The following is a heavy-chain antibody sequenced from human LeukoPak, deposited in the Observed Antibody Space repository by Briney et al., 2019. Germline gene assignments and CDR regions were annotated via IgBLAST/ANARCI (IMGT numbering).Heavy chain of an antibody. CDR2: IYYSGST. CDR3: ARLNYYDSSGYLASY. V-gene: IGHV4-39*01. D-gene: IGHD3-22*01. Sequence: SETLSLTCTVSGGSISSSSYYWGWIRQPPGKGLEWIGSIYYSGSTYYNPSLKSRVTISVDTSKNQFSLKLSSVTAADTAVYYCARLNYYDSSGYLASYWGQGTLVTVSS. CDR1: GGSISSSSYY. J-gene: IGHJ4*02.